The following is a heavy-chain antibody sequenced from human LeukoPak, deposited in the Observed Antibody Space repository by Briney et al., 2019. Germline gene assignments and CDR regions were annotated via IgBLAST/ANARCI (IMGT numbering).Heavy chain of an antibody. CDR3: ARDGKHIAVPGVRYPMDV. D-gene: IGHD6-19*01. J-gene: IGHJ6*02. CDR1: GYTLSSFA. Sequence: GASVTVSCKASGYTLSSFAMHWVRQAPGQRLEWMGRINAANGNAEYSQKFQGRVIVTTDTSANTVYTELSSLRSEDTAVYYCARDGKHIAVPGVRYPMDVWGQGTAVTVSS. V-gene: IGHV1-3*01. CDR2: INAANGNA.